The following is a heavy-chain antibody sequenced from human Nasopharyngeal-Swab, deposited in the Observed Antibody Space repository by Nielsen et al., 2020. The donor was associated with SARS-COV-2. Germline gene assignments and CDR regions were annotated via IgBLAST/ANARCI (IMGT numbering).Heavy chain of an antibody. V-gene: IGHV3-9*01. CDR3: AKDYYYGSGSYHFFDY. Sequence: SCAASGFTFDDYAMHWVRQAPGKGLEWVSGISWNSGSIGYADSVKGRFTISRDNAKNSLYLQMNSLRAEDTALYYCAKDYYYGSGSYHFFDYWGQGTLVTVSS. D-gene: IGHD3-10*01. CDR2: ISWNSGSI. CDR1: GFTFDDYA. J-gene: IGHJ4*02.